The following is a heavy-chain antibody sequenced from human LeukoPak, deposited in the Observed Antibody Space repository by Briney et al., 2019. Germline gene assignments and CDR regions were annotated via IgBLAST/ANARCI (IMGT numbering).Heavy chain of an antibody. CDR1: GFTFDDYA. CDR3: AREPPPYYYDSSGYYYGDAFDI. Sequence: GGSLRLSCAASGFTFDDYAMHWVRQAPGKGLEWVSGISWNSGSIGYADSVKGRFTISRDNAKNSLYLQMNSLRAEDTAVYYCAREPPPYYYDSSGYYYGDAFDIWGQGTMVTVSS. CDR2: ISWNSGSI. J-gene: IGHJ3*02. D-gene: IGHD3-22*01. V-gene: IGHV3-9*01.